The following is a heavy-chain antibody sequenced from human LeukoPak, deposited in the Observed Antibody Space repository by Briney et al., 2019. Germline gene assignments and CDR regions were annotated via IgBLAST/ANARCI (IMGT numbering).Heavy chain of an antibody. D-gene: IGHD4-17*01. CDR2: INSVVRST. CDR3: ARTTVTSVVWFDP. V-gene: IGHV3-74*01. Sequence: GGSLRLSCAASGFTFSIYWIHWVRHAPGKVLGWVSRINSVVRSTTYADSGKGRLTISRDNAKNTLYLQMNSLRAEDTAVYYCARTTVTSVVWFDPWGQGTLVTVSS. CDR1: GFTFSIYW. J-gene: IGHJ5*02.